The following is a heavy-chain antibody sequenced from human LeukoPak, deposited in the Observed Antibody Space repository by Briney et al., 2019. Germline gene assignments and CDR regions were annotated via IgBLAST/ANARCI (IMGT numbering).Heavy chain of an antibody. V-gene: IGHV3-74*01. J-gene: IGHJ4*02. Sequence: QPGGSLRLSCAASGFTFSSYWMHWVRQAPGKGLVWVSRINSDGSSTSYADSVKGRFTISRDNSKNTLYLQMNSLRAEDTAVYYCANAYPPYSSSWPPPRNDYWGQGTLVTVSS. CDR3: ANAYPPYSSSWPPPRNDY. CDR2: INSDGSST. CDR1: GFTFSSYW. D-gene: IGHD6-13*01.